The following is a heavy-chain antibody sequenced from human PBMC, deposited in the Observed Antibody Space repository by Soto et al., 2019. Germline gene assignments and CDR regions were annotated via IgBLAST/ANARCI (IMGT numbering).Heavy chain of an antibody. CDR2: ISSNSAYI. D-gene: IGHD6-13*01. Sequence: GALRLSCAASGFTFRSFTMNWVRQAPGKGLEWVSTISSNSAYIYYTDALRGRFTISRDNAKNSLHLQMNSLRAEDTAVYYCTRDASRDSSARGWFDPWGPGTLVTVSS. CDR1: GFTFRSFT. CDR3: TRDASRDSSARGWFDP. V-gene: IGHV3-21*01. J-gene: IGHJ5*02.